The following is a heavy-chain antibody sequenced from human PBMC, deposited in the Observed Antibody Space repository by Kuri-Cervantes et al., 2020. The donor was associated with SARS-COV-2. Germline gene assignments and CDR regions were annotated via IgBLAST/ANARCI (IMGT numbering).Heavy chain of an antibody. Sequence: GESLKISCAASGFTFSNYWMHWVRQGPGKGLVWVSRINSDGSSTSYADSVKGRFTISRDNAKNTLYLQMNSLRAEDTAVYYCARPLMAGPHYFDFWGQGTLVIVSS. V-gene: IGHV3-74*01. CDR3: ARPLMAGPHYFDF. CDR1: GFTFSNYW. CDR2: INSDGSST. J-gene: IGHJ4*02. D-gene: IGHD6-19*01.